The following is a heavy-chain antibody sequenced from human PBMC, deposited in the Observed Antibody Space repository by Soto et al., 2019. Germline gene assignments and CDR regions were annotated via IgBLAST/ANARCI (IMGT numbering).Heavy chain of an antibody. J-gene: IGHJ3*02. V-gene: IGHV3-23*01. CDR2: LNAGGDNT. Sequence: PGGSLRLSCVASGFTFSIYAMSWVRQAPGKGLEWVSALNAGGDNTYYADSVKGRFTISRDNSMGALYLQMNSLRIEDTAVYYCAHPRGYGVFDAYDIWGQGTTVTVSS. CDR1: GFTFSIYA. D-gene: IGHD4-17*01. CDR3: AHPRGYGVFDAYDI.